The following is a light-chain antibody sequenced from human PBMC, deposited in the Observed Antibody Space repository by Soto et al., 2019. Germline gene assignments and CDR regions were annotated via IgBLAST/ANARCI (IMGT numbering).Light chain of an antibody. V-gene: IGLV6-57*04. Sequence: NFMLTQPHSVSDYPGKTVPISCTRSSGSIASNYVQWYQQRPGSVPTTVIYEGNQRPSGVPDRFSGSTDGSSNSASLTISGLQTDDEADDYCQSYDSSTVVFGGGTKLTVL. CDR1: SGSIASNY. J-gene: IGLJ2*01. CDR3: QSYDSSTVV. CDR2: EGN.